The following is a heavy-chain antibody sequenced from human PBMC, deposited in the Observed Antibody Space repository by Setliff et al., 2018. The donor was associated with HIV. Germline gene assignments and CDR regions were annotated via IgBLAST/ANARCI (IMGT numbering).Heavy chain of an antibody. CDR3: AKNLYSSIWSPLDY. Sequence: GGSLRLSCAASNFTFSFYGMHWVRQAPGKGLEWVAFTPNDGSYKYYAASVKGRFTISRDNSKNTLFLQMGSLRTEDTAVYFCAKNLYSSIWSPLDYWGQGTLVTVSS. V-gene: IGHV3-30*02. CDR2: TPNDGSYK. J-gene: IGHJ4*02. D-gene: IGHD6-13*01. CDR1: NFTFSFYG.